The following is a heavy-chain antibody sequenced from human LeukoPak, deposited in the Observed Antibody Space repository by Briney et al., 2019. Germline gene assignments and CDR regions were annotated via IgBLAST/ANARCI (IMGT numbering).Heavy chain of an antibody. V-gene: IGHV3-21*01. CDR1: GFTFSSYS. J-gene: IGHJ4*02. D-gene: IGHD5-24*01. CDR2: ISSSSSYI. CDR3: ARAARRDGYHNYFDY. Sequence: PGGSLRLSCAASGFTFSSYSMNWVRQAPGKGLEWVSSISSSSSYIYYADSVKGRFTISRDNAKNSLYLQMNSLRAEDTAVYCCARAARRDGYHNYFDYWGQGTLVTVSS.